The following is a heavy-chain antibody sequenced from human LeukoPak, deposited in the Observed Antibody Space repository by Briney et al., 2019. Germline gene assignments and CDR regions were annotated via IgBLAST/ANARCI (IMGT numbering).Heavy chain of an antibody. V-gene: IGHV3-21*01. D-gene: IGHD3-10*01. CDR2: ISSSSSYI. CDR3: ARAKYYGSGSYSAPMDV. Sequence: GGSLRLSCAASGFTFSSYSMNWVRQAPGKGLEWVSSISSSSSYIYYADSLKGRFTISRDNAKNSLYLQMNSLRAEDTAVYYCARAKYYGSGSYSAPMDVWGKGTTVTVSS. CDR1: GFTFSSYS. J-gene: IGHJ6*03.